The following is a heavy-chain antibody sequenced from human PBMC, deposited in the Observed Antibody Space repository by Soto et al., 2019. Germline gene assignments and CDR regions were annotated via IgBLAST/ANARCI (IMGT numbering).Heavy chain of an antibody. CDR2: IIPVFGTS. D-gene: IGHD2-15*01. Sequence: QVQLVQSGAEVKKPGSSVKVSCRASGGTFSSSAISWVRQAPGQGLEWLGSIIPVFGTSNYAQRFQGRVTFTADESTSTTYMELRSLRAEDTAVYYCSRDLRISTDDSFYYAMDVWGQGTTVTVSS. CDR1: GGTFSSSA. CDR3: SRDLRISTDDSFYYAMDV. J-gene: IGHJ6*02. V-gene: IGHV1-69*18.